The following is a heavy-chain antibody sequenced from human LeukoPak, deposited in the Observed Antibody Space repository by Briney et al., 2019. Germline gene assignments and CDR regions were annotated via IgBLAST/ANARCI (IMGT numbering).Heavy chain of an antibody. CDR2: ISYDGSNK. V-gene: IGHV3-30-3*02. D-gene: IGHD3-22*01. J-gene: IGHJ4*02. CDR3: AKMGKTYYYDSSGYYLEY. Sequence: GGSLRLSCAASGFTFSSYAMHWVRQAPGKGLEWVAVISYDGSNKYYADSVKGRFTISRDNSKNTLYLQMNSLRAEDTAVYYCAKMGKTYYYDSSGYYLEYWGQGTLVTVSS. CDR1: GFTFSSYA.